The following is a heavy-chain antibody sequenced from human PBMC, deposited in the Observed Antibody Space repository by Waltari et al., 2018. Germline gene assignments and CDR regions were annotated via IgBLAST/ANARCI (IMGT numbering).Heavy chain of an antibody. CDR3: ARGDWNAGLGWFDP. D-gene: IGHD1-1*01. J-gene: IGHJ5*02. Sequence: QESGPGLVKPSETLSLTCTVFGGSIRSYYWTWIRQPPGKGLEWVGYIYYSGSTKYNPSLKSRVTISVDTSKNQFSLRLSSVTSADTAVYYCARGDWNAGLGWFDPWGQGTLVTVSS. CDR1: GGSIRSYY. CDR2: IYYSGST. V-gene: IGHV4-59*01.